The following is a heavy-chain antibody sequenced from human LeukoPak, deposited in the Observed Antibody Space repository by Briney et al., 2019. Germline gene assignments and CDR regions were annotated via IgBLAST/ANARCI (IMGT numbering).Heavy chain of an antibody. CDR1: GFTFSSFE. CDR3: AKAPVTTCSGAYCYPFDY. J-gene: IGHJ4*02. CDR2: ISVSGNT. D-gene: IGHD2-15*01. V-gene: IGHV3-23*01. Sequence: PGGSLRLSCAASGFTFSSFEMKWARQAPGKGLEWVSAISVSGNTYHADSVKGRFTISRDSSKNTLYLQMNSLRAEDAAVYYCAKAPVTTCSGAYCYPFDYWGQGTLVTVSS.